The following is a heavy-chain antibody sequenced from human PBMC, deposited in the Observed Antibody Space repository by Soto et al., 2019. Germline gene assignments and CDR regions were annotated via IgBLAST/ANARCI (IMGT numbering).Heavy chain of an antibody. Sequence: PXGSLRLSCAASGFTFSDYTMTWVRQAPGKGLEWVSALSGSGISRYYADTVKGRFTISRDNSRNTLYLQMNSLRAEDTAVYYCATSYDSSGYDYSGQGDLVTVSS. D-gene: IGHD3-22*01. CDR1: GFTFSDYT. V-gene: IGHV3-23*01. J-gene: IGHJ4*02. CDR2: LSGSGISR. CDR3: ATSYDSSGYDY.